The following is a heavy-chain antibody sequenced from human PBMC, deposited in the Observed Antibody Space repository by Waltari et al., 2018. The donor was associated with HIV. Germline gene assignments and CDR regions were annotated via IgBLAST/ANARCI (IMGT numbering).Heavy chain of an antibody. Sequence: QVQLVQSGAEVKKPGASVKVSCKASGYTFTRYGISWVRPAPGQGLEWMGWISAYNGNTNYAQKLQGRVTMTTDTSTSTAYMELRSLRSDDTAVYYCARKYPYCSSTSCPHWYFDLWGRGTLVTVSS. CDR1: GYTFTRYG. J-gene: IGHJ2*01. CDR3: ARKYPYCSSTSCPHWYFDL. CDR2: ISAYNGNT. D-gene: IGHD2-2*01. V-gene: IGHV1-18*01.